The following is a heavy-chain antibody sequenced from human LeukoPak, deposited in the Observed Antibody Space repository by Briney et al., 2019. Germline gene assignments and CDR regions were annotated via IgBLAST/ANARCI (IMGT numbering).Heavy chain of an antibody. J-gene: IGHJ5*02. CDR1: GGSISSHY. D-gene: IGHD3-9*01. V-gene: IGHV4-59*11. CDR3: ARYLGVLRYFDWSKGNWFDP. CDR2: IYYSGST. Sequence: SETLSLTCTVSGGSISSHYWSWIRQPPGKGLEWIGYIYYSGSTNYNPSLKSRVTISVDTSKNQFSLKLSSVTAADTAVYYCARYLGVLRYFDWSKGNWFDPWGQGTLVTVSS.